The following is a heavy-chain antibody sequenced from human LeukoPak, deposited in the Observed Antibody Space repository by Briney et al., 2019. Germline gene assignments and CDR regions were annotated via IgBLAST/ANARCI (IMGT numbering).Heavy chain of an antibody. D-gene: IGHD3-10*01. J-gene: IGHJ4*02. Sequence: GGSLRLSCAASGFTVSSNYMSWVRQAPGKGLEWLSYISSFSSTIYYADSVMGRFTISRDNAKNSLYLQMNSLRAEDTAVYYCARSPNYKGYFDYWGQGTLVTVSS. V-gene: IGHV3-48*04. CDR1: GFTVSSNY. CDR3: ARSPNYKGYFDY. CDR2: ISSFSSTI.